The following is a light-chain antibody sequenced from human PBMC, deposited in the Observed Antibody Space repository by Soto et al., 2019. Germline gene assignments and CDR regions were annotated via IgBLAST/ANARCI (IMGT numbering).Light chain of an antibody. CDR3: SSFAGGGNPVL. CDR1: SSDVGGYNY. V-gene: IGLV2-8*01. J-gene: IGLJ2*01. CDR2: EVT. Sequence: QSALTQPPSESGSLGQSVTISCTGTSSDVGGYNYVSWHQQHPGKAPKVMIYEVTKRPPGVPDRFSGSKSGNTASLTVSGLQAEDEADYYCSSFAGGGNPVLLGGGTKVTVL.